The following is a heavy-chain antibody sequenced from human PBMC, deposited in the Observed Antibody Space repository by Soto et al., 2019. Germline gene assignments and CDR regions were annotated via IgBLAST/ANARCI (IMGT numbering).Heavy chain of an antibody. CDR2: IYYSGST. Sequence: PSETLSLTCTVSGGSISSGDYYWSWIRQPPGKGLEWIGYIYYSGSTYYNPSLKSRVTISVDTSKNQFSLKLSSVTAADTAVYYCARDRYCSGGSCYSGYFDYWGQGTLVTVSS. J-gene: IGHJ4*02. CDR3: ARDRYCSGGSCYSGYFDY. D-gene: IGHD2-15*01. CDR1: GGSISSGDYY. V-gene: IGHV4-30-4*01.